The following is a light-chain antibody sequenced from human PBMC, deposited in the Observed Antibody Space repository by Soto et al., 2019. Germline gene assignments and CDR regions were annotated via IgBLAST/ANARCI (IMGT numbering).Light chain of an antibody. J-gene: IGLJ3*02. CDR1: ASNLGAKYA. Sequence: QSVLTQPPSVSGAPGQRVTISCTGSASNLGAKYAVHWYQHLPGTAPKLLIYDNIHRPSGVPDRFSGSKSDTSASLAITGLQAEDEAGYYCQSYDTTLSGLVFGGGTKLTVL. V-gene: IGLV1-40*01. CDR3: QSYDTTLSGLV. CDR2: DNI.